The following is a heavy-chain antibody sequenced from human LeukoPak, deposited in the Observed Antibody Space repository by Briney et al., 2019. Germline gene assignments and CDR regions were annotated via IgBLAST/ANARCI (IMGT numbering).Heavy chain of an antibody. Sequence: NPSETLSLTCTVSGGSISSGDYYWSWIRPPPGRGLEWIGYIYSSGSTYYNPSLKSRVTISVDTSKNQFSLKLSSVTAADTAVYYCANYDSSGYFVDWGQGTLVTVSS. J-gene: IGHJ4*02. CDR2: IYSSGST. D-gene: IGHD3-22*01. CDR1: GGSISSGDYY. CDR3: ANYDSSGYFVD. V-gene: IGHV4-30-4*01.